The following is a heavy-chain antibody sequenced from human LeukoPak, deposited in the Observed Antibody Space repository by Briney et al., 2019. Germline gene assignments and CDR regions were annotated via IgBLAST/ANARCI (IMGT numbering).Heavy chain of an antibody. J-gene: IGHJ4*02. D-gene: IGHD3-10*01. CDR3: ARHHAGKGSGPDY. Sequence: PSETLSLTCIVPGGSISNSNYYWGWIRQPPGKGLEWIGSIYYSGSTYYNPSLKSRVTISVDTSKNQFSLKLSSVTAADTAVYYCARHHAGKGSGPDYWGQGTLVTVSS. V-gene: IGHV4-39*01. CDR2: IYYSGST. CDR1: GGSISNSNYY.